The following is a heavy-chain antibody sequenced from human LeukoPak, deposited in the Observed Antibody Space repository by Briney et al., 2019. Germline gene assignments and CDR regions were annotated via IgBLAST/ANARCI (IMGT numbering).Heavy chain of an antibody. J-gene: IGHJ4*02. CDR3: ARHGDSSTWSYFDY. CDR2: ISYSGST. CDR1: GGSITNYY. V-gene: IGHV4-59*08. D-gene: IGHD6-13*01. Sequence: SETLSLTCTVSGGSITNYYWTWIRQPPGKGLEWTGYISYSGSTNYNPSLKSRVTISVDTSKNQFSLRLTSVTAADTAVYYCARHGDSSTWSYFDYWGQGTLVTVSS.